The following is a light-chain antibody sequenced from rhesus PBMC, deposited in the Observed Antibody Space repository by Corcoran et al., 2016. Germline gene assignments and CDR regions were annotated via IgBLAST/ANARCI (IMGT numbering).Light chain of an antibody. Sequence: EIVMTQSPATLSLSPGERATLPCMASQSVSSSLAWSQQNTGQATRPLIYGASSRATGLPDRFRGSGSGTECTLTLSSLEPEDFAVYYGQQYSNWPLTFGGGTKVEIK. CDR2: GAS. J-gene: IGKJ4*01. CDR1: QSVSSS. CDR3: QQYSNWPLT. V-gene: IGKV3-42*03.